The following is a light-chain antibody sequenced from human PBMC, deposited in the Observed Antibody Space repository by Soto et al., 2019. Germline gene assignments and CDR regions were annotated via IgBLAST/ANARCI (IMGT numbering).Light chain of an antibody. Sequence: QSVLTQPPSVSGAPGQRVTISCAGNTSNIGAGYDVHWYQQFPGTAPRLVIHANTNRPSGVPDRFSGSKSGTSSSLAITGLRADDGADYPSQSYDIKLSSPVFGGGPQLPVL. J-gene: IGLJ7*01. CDR3: QSYDIKLSSPV. CDR2: ANT. V-gene: IGLV1-40*01. CDR1: TSNIGAGYD.